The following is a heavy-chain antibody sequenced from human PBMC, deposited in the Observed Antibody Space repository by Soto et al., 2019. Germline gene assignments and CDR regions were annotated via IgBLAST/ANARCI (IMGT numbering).Heavy chain of an antibody. CDR1: GFPVSSYV. CDR3: AKDSNKYSSSLRGRYFDY. J-gene: IGHJ4*02. Sequence: GGSLRLSSAASGFPVSSYVMGWVRQAPGKGLEWVSGISGGGSNTFYADYVKGRFTISRDNSKNTLLLQMNSLGAEDTAVYYCAKDSNKYSSSLRGRYFDYWGQGIGVTVSS. CDR2: ISGGGSNT. D-gene: IGHD4-4*01. V-gene: IGHV3-23*01.